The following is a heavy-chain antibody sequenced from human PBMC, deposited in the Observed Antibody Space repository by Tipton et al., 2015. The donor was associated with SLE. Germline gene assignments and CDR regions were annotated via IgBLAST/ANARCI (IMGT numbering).Heavy chain of an antibody. D-gene: IGHD6-13*01. J-gene: IGHJ6*03. V-gene: IGHV3-13*04. CDR1: GFTFSCYD. Sequence: SLRLSCAASGFTFSCYDMHWVRQATGKGLEWVSAIGTAGDTYYPGSVKGRFTISRDNSKNTLYLQMNSLRAEDTAVYYCARDVRKSSWYVDVWGKGTTVTVPS. CDR2: IGTAGDT. CDR3: ARDVRKSSWYVDV.